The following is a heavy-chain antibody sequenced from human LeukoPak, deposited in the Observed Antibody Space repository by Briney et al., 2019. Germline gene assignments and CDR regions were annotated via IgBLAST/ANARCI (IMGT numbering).Heavy chain of an antibody. J-gene: IGHJ4*02. CDR3: AREGSGYSTNFDY. D-gene: IGHD3-3*01. V-gene: IGHV4-39*07. CDR1: GGSISSYY. CDR2: IHYRGTT. Sequence: SETLSLTRTVSGGSISSYYWGWIRQSPGKGLEWIGSIHYRGTTYYNPSLLSRGTISVDTSKNQFSLKLNSVTAADTAVYFCAREGSGYSTNFDYWGQGTLVTVSS.